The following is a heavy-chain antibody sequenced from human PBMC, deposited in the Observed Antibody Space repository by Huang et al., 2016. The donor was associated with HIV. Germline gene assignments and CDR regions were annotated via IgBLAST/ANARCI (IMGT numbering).Heavy chain of an antibody. CDR1: GGPFSTHY. Sequence: QVRLQQWGGGLVRPSETLSRTCAVYGGPFSTHYWSWIRQSPGKGLEWIAEIKYNGHANFNPSLRSRGSISVYTAKNQFSLNVTSVTAAETAIYYCARGRDTTEMDTVDDALDVWDQGTLVIVSS. V-gene: IGHV4-34*02. CDR2: IKYNGHA. CDR3: ARGRDTTEMDTVDDALDV. J-gene: IGHJ3*01. D-gene: IGHD1-1*01.